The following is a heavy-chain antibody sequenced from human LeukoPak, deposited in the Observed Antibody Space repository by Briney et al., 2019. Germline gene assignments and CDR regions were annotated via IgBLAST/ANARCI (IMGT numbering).Heavy chain of an antibody. CDR1: GGTFSSYA. V-gene: IGHV1-69*04. Sequence: SVKVSCKASGGTFSSYAIGWVRQAPGQGLEWMGRIIPILGIANYAQKFQSRVTITADKSTSTAYMELSSLRSEDTAVYYCARDQYDFWSGDLYYYYGMDVWGQGTTVTVSS. D-gene: IGHD3-3*01. CDR3: ARDQYDFWSGDLYYYYGMDV. CDR2: IIPILGIA. J-gene: IGHJ6*02.